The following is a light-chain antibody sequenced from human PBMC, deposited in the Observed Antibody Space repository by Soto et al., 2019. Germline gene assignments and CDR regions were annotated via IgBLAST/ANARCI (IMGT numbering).Light chain of an antibody. CDR1: SSNIGSNT. CDR3: AAWDDSLNGLV. J-gene: IGLJ1*01. CDR2: NNN. Sequence: QSVLTQPPSASGTPGQRVTISCSGSSSNIGSNTVNWYQQLPGTAPKLLIYNNNQRPSRVPDRFSGSKSGTSASLAISGLQSEDEADYYCAAWDDSLNGLVFGTGTKVTVL. V-gene: IGLV1-44*01.